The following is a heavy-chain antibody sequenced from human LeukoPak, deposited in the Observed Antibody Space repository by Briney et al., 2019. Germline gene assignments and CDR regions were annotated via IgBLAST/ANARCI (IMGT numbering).Heavy chain of an antibody. D-gene: IGHD2-15*01. Sequence: SETLSLTCTVSGGSVSSGSYYWSWIRQPPGKGLEWIGYIHHSGRTSYNPSLKSRVSISVDTSKNQFSLKLSSVTAADTAVYFCARYATPGGPNWFVPWGQGTLVTVSS. J-gene: IGHJ5*02. V-gene: IGHV4-61*01. CDR3: ARYATPGGPNWFVP. CDR2: IHHSGRT. CDR1: GGSVSSGSYY.